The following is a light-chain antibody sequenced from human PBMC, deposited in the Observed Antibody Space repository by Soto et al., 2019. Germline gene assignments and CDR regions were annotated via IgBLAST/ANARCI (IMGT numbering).Light chain of an antibody. CDR2: GAS. CDR3: QQYGSSPPGLT. CDR1: QSVSSSY. J-gene: IGKJ4*01. Sequence: EIVLTQSPGTLSLSPGERATLSCRVSQSVSSSYLAWYQQKPGQAPRLLIYGASSRATGIPDRFGGSGSGTDFTLTISRLEPEDFAVYYCQQYGSSPPGLTFGGGTKVEIK. V-gene: IGKV3-20*01.